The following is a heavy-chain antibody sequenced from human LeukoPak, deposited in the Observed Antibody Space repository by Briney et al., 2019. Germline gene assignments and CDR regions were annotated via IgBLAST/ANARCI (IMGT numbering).Heavy chain of an antibody. CDR1: GFTFDDYG. V-gene: IGHV3-11*04. Sequence: GGSLRLSCAASGFTFDDYGLSWVRQVPGKGLEWVSYISRSGSTIYYADSVKGRFTISRDNAKNSLYLQMNSLRAGDTAVYYCARAAYSSTWYSRYFDLWGRGTLVTVSS. CDR2: ISRSGSTI. CDR3: ARAAYSSTWYSRYFDL. J-gene: IGHJ2*01. D-gene: IGHD6-13*01.